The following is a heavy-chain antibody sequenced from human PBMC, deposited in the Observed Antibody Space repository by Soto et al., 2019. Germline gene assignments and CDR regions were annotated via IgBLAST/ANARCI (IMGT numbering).Heavy chain of an antibody. J-gene: IGHJ4*02. V-gene: IGHV4-30-2*01. CDR2: IYHSGSP. D-gene: IGHD5-12*01. Sequence: QLQLQESGSGLVKPSQTLSLTCAVSGGSISSGGNSGGWIRQPPGKGLEWIGYIYHSGSPYYNPSLKSRVTISVDRSKNQFSLKLSSVTAADTAVYYCAAGGGLPRYYWGQGTLVTVSS. CDR1: GGSISSGGNS. CDR3: AAGGGLPRYY.